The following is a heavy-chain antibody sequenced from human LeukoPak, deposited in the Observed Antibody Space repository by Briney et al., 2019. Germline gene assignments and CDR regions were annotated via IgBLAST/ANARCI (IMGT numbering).Heavy chain of an antibody. D-gene: IGHD6-6*01. CDR1: GYTFTGYY. J-gene: IGHJ5*02. CDR2: INPNSGGT. V-gene: IGHV1-2*02. Sequence: ASVKVSCKASGYTFTGYYMHWVRQAPGQGLEWMGWINPNSGGTNYAQKFQGRVTMTRDTSISTAYMELSRLRSDDTAVYYCARPTAPSIAAPTGSWFDPWGQGTLVTVSS. CDR3: ARPTAPSIAAPTGSWFDP.